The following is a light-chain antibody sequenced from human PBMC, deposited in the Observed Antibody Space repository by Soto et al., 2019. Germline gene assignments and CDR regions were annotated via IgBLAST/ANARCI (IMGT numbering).Light chain of an antibody. CDR1: QGISSW. CDR3: QHANSFPLT. J-gene: IGKJ4*01. CDR2: TAS. V-gene: IGKV1-12*01. Sequence: DIQMTQSPSSVSASVGDRVTITCRASQGISSWLVWYQQKPGRAPKLLIYTASTLQSGVPSRFSGSGSGTDFTLTISNLQPDDRATYYCQHANSFPLTFGGGTKVEI.